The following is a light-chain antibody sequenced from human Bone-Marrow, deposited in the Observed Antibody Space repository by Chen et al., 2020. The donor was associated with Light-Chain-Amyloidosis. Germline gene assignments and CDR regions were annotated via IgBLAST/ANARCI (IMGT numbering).Light chain of an antibody. Sequence: SYELTQPSSVSVSPGQTAKITCSGDLLAKNYVRWLQQKPGQAPVLVIYKDTERPSGIPEQFSGSSSETTATLTVSGAQVDDEADYHCYSATDDSLGVFGGGTRLTVL. CDR3: YSATDDSLGV. J-gene: IGLJ3*02. CDR1: LLAKNY. V-gene: IGLV3-27*01. CDR2: KDT.